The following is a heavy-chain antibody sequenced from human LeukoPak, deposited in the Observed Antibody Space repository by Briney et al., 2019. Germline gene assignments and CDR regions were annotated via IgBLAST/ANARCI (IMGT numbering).Heavy chain of an antibody. Sequence: SETLSLTCTVSGGSISSYYWSWIRQPAGKGLEWIGRIYTSGSTNYNPSLKSRVTMSVDTSKNQFSLKLSSVTAADTAVYYCAREPVVPAALYYFDYWGQGTLVTVSS. J-gene: IGHJ4*02. V-gene: IGHV4-4*07. D-gene: IGHD2-2*01. CDR3: AREPVVPAALYYFDY. CDR2: IYTSGST. CDR1: GGSISSYY.